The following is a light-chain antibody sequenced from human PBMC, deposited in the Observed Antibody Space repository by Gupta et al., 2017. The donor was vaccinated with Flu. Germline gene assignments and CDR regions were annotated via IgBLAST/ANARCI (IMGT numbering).Light chain of an antibody. CDR1: QDISID. CDR3: QQYATLPLT. CDR2: DAS. Sequence: PSSLSASVGDRVTITCQASQDISIDLNWYQQKPGKAPKILSYDASNLQIGVPSRFSGSESGTDLTLTITSLQPEDIATDYCQQYATLPLTFGGGTKVEIK. J-gene: IGKJ4*01. V-gene: IGKV1-33*01.